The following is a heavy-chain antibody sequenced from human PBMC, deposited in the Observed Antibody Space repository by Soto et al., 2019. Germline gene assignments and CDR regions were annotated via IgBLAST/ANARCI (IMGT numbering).Heavy chain of an antibody. D-gene: IGHD2-8*01. V-gene: IGHV4-34*01. CDR3: ARGEVVLMVYEPNAYYYGMDV. Sequence: SETLSLTCAVYGGSFSGYYWSWIRQPPGKGLEWIGEINHSGSTNYNPSLKSRVTISVDTSKNQFSLKLSSVTAADTAVYYCARGEVVLMVYEPNAYYYGMDVWGQGTTVTDSS. CDR1: GGSFSGYY. CDR2: INHSGST. J-gene: IGHJ6*02.